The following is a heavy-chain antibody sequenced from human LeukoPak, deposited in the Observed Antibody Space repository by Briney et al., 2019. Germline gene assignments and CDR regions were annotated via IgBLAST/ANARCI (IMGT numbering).Heavy chain of an antibody. J-gene: IGHJ4*02. CDR1: GFTFSRYA. CDR3: AKKFTGTTVISGDYFDY. CDR2: MSSDGSKK. Sequence: GGSLRLSCAASGFTFSRYAMHWVRQAPGKGLEWAAVMSSDGSKKYYADSVKGRFTISRDNSKNTLYLQMNSLRAEDTAVYYCAKKFTGTTVISGDYFDYWGQGTLVTVSS. V-gene: IGHV3-30-3*02. D-gene: IGHD4-17*01.